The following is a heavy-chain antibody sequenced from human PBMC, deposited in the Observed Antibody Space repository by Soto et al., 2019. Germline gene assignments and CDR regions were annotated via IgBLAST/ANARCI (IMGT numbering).Heavy chain of an antibody. D-gene: IGHD1-1*01. V-gene: IGHV3-30*03. Sequence: GGSLRLSCAASGFTFSSYGMHWVRQAPGKGLEWVAVISYDGTEKYHADSVKGRFTISRDNSKNTLYLQVNSLRAEDTAVYYCARKPETGTTVPFDYWGQGTLVTVPQ. CDR3: ARKPETGTTVPFDY. CDR1: GFTFSSYG. J-gene: IGHJ4*02. CDR2: ISYDGTEK.